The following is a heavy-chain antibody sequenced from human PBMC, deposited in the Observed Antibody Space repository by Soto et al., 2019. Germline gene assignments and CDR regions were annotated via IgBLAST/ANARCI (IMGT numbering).Heavy chain of an antibody. CDR1: GYMFTKSA. CDR3: AKSAHRGASFDY. V-gene: IGHV1-3*01. D-gene: IGHD1-26*01. CDR2: ISGDSGNT. Sequence: QVHLVQSGAEVKKPGASVKVSCKASGYMFTKSAMHWVRQAPGQRLEWMGWISGDSGNTKYSPKLQDRVTITRDTSASTAYMELSSLRSEDTALYYCAKSAHRGASFDYWGQGTLVTVSS. J-gene: IGHJ4*02.